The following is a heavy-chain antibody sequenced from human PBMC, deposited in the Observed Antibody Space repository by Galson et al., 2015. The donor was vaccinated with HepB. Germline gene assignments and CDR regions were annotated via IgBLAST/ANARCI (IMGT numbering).Heavy chain of an antibody. V-gene: IGHV3-23*01. CDR2: ISGSGGST. Sequence: SLRLSCAASGFTFSSYAMSWVRQAPGKGLEWVSAISGSGGSTYYADSVKGRFTISRDNSKNTLYLQMNSLRAEDTAVYYCAKVLLGWSYGMDVWGQGTTVTVSS. CDR3: AKVLLGWSYGMDV. CDR1: GFTFSSYA. D-gene: IGHD6-19*01. J-gene: IGHJ6*02.